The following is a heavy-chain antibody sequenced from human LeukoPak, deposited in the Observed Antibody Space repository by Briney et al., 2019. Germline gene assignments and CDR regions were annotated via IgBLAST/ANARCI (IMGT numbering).Heavy chain of an antibody. V-gene: IGHV3-49*03. D-gene: IGHD2-21*02. CDR1: GFTFGDYA. Sequence: PGGSLRLSCTTSGFTFGDYALSWFRQAPGKGLEWVTFIRSPAFGGTTEYAASVKGRFTISRDDSKSIAYLQMNSLISEDTAVYYCSRTRRVSCGGACYSFDYWGQETLVTVSS. J-gene: IGHJ4*02. CDR2: IRSPAFGGTT. CDR3: SRTRRVSCGGACYSFDY.